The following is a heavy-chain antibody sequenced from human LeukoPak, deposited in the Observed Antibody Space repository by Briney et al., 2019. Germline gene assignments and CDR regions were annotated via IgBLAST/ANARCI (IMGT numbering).Heavy chain of an antibody. CDR2: ISNTGSVI. CDR3: ARNLPAADY. D-gene: IGHD2-2*01. J-gene: IGHJ4*02. V-gene: IGHV3-48*01. Sequence: PSGGSLRLSCAASGSTFSSHTMNWVRQAPGKGLEWISYISNTGSVIYYADSVKGRFTISRAKNSLYLQMNSLRAEDTAVYYCARNLPAADYWGQGTLVTVSS. CDR1: GSTFSSHT.